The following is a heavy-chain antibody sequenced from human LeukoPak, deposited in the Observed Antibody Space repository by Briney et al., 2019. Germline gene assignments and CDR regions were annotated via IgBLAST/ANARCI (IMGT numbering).Heavy chain of an antibody. CDR3: ARHAMYAGSGWAFDY. J-gene: IGHJ4*02. CDR2: IYYTGSGST. D-gene: IGHD6-19*01. V-gene: IGHV4-59*08. CDR1: GGSISPYY. Sequence: SETLSLTCTVSGGSISPYYWSWIRQPPGKGLEWIGYIYYTGSGSTSHNPSLKSRVTISVDTSKNQFSLNLNSVTAADTAVYYCARHAMYAGSGWAFDYWGQGTLVTVSS.